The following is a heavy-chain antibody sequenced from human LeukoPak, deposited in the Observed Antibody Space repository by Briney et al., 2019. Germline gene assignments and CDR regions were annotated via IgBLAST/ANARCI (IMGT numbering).Heavy chain of an antibody. V-gene: IGHV1-24*01. D-gene: IGHD1-26*01. CDR3: ATDRSGSHYGNAFDI. CDR1: GYSLSKLS. CDR2: FVPEDDES. J-gene: IGHJ3*02. Sequence: ASVKVSCKLSGYSLSKLSMHWVRQAPGKGLEWMGGFVPEDDESIYAQNLQGRVTMTEDTSTNTAYMELRRLRSDDTAVYYCATDRSGSHYGNAFDIWGQGTMVTVSS.